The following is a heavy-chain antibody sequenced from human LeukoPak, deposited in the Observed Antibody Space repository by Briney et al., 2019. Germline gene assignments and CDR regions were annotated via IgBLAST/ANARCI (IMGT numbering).Heavy chain of an antibody. CDR2: VYYSGNT. Sequence: SETLSLTCTVSGGSISSSGYYWDWIRQPPGKGLEWIGSVYYSGNTYYKSSLESRVTISVDTSNNRFSLKLNSVTAADTGTYYCARTSGRGGVDPGTSGYVDSWGQGSLVTVSS. V-gene: IGHV4-39*01. D-gene: IGHD3-22*01. CDR1: GGSISSSGYY. CDR3: ARTSGRGGVDPGTSGYVDS. J-gene: IGHJ4*02.